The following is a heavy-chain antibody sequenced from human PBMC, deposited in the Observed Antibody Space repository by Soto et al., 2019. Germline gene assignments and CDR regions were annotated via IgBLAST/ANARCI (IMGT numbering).Heavy chain of an antibody. D-gene: IGHD3-9*01. CDR2: IYYSGST. CDR1: GGSISSYY. CDR3: ARGSYYDILTGRDAFDI. J-gene: IGHJ3*02. V-gene: IGHV4-59*01. Sequence: SETLSLTCTVSGGSISSYYWSWIRQPPGKGLEWIGYIYYSGSTNYNPSLKSRVTISVDTSKNQFSLKLSSVTAADTAVYYCARGSYYDILTGRDAFDIWGQGTMVTVSS.